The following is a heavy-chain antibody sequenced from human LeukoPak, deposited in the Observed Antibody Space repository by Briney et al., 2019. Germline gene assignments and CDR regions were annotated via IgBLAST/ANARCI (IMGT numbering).Heavy chain of an antibody. CDR1: GFTFSSYA. CDR3: AEVSWANYFDY. CDR2: ISGSGDNT. Sequence: GGSLRLSCAVSGFTFSSYAMSWGRQAPGNGLEWVSTISGSGDNTYYADSVRGRFTISRDNSKSTLYLQMNSLRAEDTAIYYCAEVSWANYFDYWGQGTLVTVSS. J-gene: IGHJ4*02. V-gene: IGHV3-23*01. D-gene: IGHD6-13*01.